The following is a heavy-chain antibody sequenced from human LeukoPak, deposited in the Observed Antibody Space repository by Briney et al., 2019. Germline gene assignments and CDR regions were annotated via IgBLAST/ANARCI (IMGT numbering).Heavy chain of an antibody. CDR1: GFTSSSYA. CDR3: AKSTTVTQRGYFDY. J-gene: IGHJ4*02. V-gene: IGHV3-30*18. D-gene: IGHD4-17*01. Sequence: GGSLRLSCAASGFTSSSYAMSWVRQAPAKGLEWVAIISYDGSNKYYADSVKGRFTISRDNSKNMLYLQMNSLRAEDTAVYYCAKSTTVTQRGYFDYWGQGTLVTVSS. CDR2: ISYDGSNK.